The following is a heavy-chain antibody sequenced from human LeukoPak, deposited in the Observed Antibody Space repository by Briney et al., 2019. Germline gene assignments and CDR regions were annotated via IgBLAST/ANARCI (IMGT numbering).Heavy chain of an antibody. J-gene: IGHJ4*02. D-gene: IGHD3-10*01. CDR3: AGARPGSPFLRFGYKS. CDR2: INHSGST. V-gene: IGHV4-34*01. CDR1: GGSFSGYY. Sequence: AETLSLTCAVYGGSFSGYYWSWIRQPPGKGLEWIGEINHSGSTNYNPSFKSRVSISLDTSKNQFFLKLSSVTAADTAVYYCAGARPGSPFLRFGYKSWGQGTLVTVSS.